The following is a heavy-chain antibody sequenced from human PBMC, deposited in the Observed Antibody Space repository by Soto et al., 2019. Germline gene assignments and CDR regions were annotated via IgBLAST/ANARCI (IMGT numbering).Heavy chain of an antibody. CDR1: GYTFTSYA. D-gene: IGHD3-22*01. CDR3: ASHYDSSGYYYRGLDY. Sequence: SVKVSCKASGYTFTSYAISWVRQAPGQGLEWMGGIIPIFGTADYAQKFQGRVTITADESTSTGNMELSSLRSEDTAVYYCASHYDSSGYYYRGLDYWGQGTLVTVSS. J-gene: IGHJ4*02. CDR2: IIPIFGTA. V-gene: IGHV1-69*13.